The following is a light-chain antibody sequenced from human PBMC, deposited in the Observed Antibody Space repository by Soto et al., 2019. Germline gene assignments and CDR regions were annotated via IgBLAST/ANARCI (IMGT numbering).Light chain of an antibody. V-gene: IGKV1-5*03. Sequence: DIQMTQSPSTLSSSVGDRVTITCRASQRVGGGLAWYQQKPGKAPKILIYGASSLEYGVPSRFSGGGSGADFTLTISSLEPEDFAVYYCQQRSNWPPITFGQGTRLEIK. CDR3: QQRSNWPPIT. CDR1: QRVGGG. J-gene: IGKJ5*01. CDR2: GAS.